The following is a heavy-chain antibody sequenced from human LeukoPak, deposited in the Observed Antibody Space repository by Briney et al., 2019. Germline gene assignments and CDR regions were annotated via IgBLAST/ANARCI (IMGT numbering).Heavy chain of an antibody. V-gene: IGHV4-39*01. D-gene: IGHD2-2*01. CDR2: LYYSGWST. CDR1: GFTFSSYW. Sequence: GSLRLSCAASGFTFSSYWMHWVRQPPGKGLEWIGSLYYSGWSTYYNPSLKSRVTISVDTSKNQFSLKLNSVTAADTAVYYCARLGCSSASCYPGNWGQGTLVTVSS. CDR3: ARLGCSSASCYPGN. J-gene: IGHJ4*02.